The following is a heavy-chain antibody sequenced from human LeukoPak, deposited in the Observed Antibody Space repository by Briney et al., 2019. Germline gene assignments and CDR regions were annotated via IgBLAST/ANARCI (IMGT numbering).Heavy chain of an antibody. D-gene: IGHD3-10*01. J-gene: IGHJ4*02. CDR2: IYPGDSDT. V-gene: IGHV5-51*01. Sequence: GESLKISCKGSGYSFTSYWIGWVRQMPGKGLEWMGIIYPGDSDTRYSPSFQGQVTISADKSISTAYLQWSGLKASDTAMYYCARLGYYGSGSYGVYYFDYWGQGTLVTVSS. CDR3: ARLGYYGSGSYGVYYFDY. CDR1: GYSFTSYW.